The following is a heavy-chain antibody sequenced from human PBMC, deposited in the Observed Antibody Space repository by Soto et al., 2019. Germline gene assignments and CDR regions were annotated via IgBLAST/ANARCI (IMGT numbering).Heavy chain of an antibody. V-gene: IGHV1-2*02. J-gene: IGHJ6*02. CDR1: GYTFTVYY. CDR2: INPNSSGT. Sequence: ASVTVSCQASGYTFTVYYMHWVRQAPVQGLEWMGWINPNSSGTNYAQKFPGRVTMTRETSISTAYMELSRLRTDDTAVYYCARAHYYYYAMDFWGQGTTVTVSS. CDR3: ARAHYYYYAMDF.